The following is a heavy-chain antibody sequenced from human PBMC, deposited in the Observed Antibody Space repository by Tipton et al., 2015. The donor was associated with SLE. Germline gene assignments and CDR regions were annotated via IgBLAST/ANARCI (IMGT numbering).Heavy chain of an antibody. CDR2: ISSSSGYI. V-gene: IGHV3-21*01. D-gene: IGHD2-21*01. J-gene: IGHJ2*01. Sequence: SLRLSCAASGFTFSSYSMNWVRQAPGKGLEWVSSISSSSGYIYYADSVKGRFTISRDNAKNSLYLQMNSLRAEDTAVYYCARALYCGGDCSPYWYFDLWGRGTLVTVSS. CDR1: GFTFSSYS. CDR3: ARALYCGGDCSPYWYFDL.